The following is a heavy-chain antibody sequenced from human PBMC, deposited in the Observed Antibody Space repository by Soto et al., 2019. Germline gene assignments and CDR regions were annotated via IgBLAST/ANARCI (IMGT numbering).Heavy chain of an antibody. Sequence: QITLKESGPTLVKPRQTLTLTCTFSGFSLSTSGVGVGWIRQPPGKALEWLALIYWNDDKRYSPSLKSRLTITKDTSKNQVVLTMTNMDPVDTATYYCAHRRGGYKDFQHWGQGTLVTVSS. CDR1: GFSLSTSGVG. CDR2: IYWNDDK. J-gene: IGHJ1*01. D-gene: IGHD5-12*01. CDR3: AHRRGGYKDFQH. V-gene: IGHV2-5*01.